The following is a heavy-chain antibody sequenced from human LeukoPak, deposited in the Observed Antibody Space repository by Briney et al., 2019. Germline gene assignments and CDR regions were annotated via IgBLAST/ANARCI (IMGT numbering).Heavy chain of an antibody. D-gene: IGHD3-22*01. V-gene: IGHV1-69*06. CDR2: IIPIFGTA. CDR3: ARAIDYYDSSGYYYSYYYMDV. CDR1: GGTFSSYA. J-gene: IGHJ6*03. Sequence: SVKVSCKASGGTFSSYAISWVRQAPGQGLEWMGGIIPIFGTANYAQKFQGRVTITADKSTSTAYMELSSLRSEDTAVYYCARAIDYYDSSGYYYSYYYMDVWGKGTTVTVSS.